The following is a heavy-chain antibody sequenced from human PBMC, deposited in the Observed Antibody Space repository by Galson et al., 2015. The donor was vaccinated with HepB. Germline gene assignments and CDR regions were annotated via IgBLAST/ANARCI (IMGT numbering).Heavy chain of an antibody. V-gene: IGHV3-33*01. CDR2: IWYDGSNK. D-gene: IGHD6-13*01. Sequence: SLRLSCAASGFTFSSYGMHWVRQAPGKGLEWVAVIWYDGSNKYYADSVKGRFTISRDNSKNTLYLQMNSLRAEDTAVYYCARTAAGNVGFDYWGQGTLVTVSS. CDR1: GFTFSSYG. CDR3: ARTAAGNVGFDY. J-gene: IGHJ4*02.